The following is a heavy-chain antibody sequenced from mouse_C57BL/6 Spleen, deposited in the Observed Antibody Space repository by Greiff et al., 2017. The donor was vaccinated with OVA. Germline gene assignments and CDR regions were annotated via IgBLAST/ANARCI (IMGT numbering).Heavy chain of an antibody. CDR1: GFSLTSYG. CDR3: ARQNYYGSRSYAMDY. D-gene: IGHD1-1*01. J-gene: IGHJ4*01. V-gene: IGHV2-6-1*01. CDR2: IWSDGST. Sequence: VKLVESGPGLVAPSQSLSITCTVSGFSLTSYGVHWVRQPPGKGLEWLVVIWSDGSTTYNSALKSRLSISKDNSKSQVFLKMNSLQTDDTAMYYCARQNYYGSRSYAMDYWGQGTSVTVSS.